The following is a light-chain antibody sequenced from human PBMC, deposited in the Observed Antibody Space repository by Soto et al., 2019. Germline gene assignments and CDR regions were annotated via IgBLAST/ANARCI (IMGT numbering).Light chain of an antibody. J-gene: IGLJ2*01. CDR3: SSFTSSNTVV. V-gene: IGLV2-14*01. CDR2: DVS. Sequence: QSALTQPASVSGSPGQSITISCTVSSSDVGAYNYVSWYRHHPGKAPKLMIYDVSNRPSGVSNRFSGSKSGNTASLTISGLQAEDEADYYCSSFTSSNTVVFGGGPKLTVL. CDR1: SSDVGAYNY.